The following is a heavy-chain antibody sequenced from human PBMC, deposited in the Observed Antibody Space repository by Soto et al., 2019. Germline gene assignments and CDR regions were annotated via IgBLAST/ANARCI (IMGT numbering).Heavy chain of an antibody. D-gene: IGHD5-18*01. CDR3: AREDSAEGYFDY. Sequence: SETLSLTCTVSGGSVSSGSYYWSWIRQPPGKGLEWIGYIYYSGSTNYNPSLKSRVTISVDTSKNQFSLKLSSVTAADTAVYYCAREDSAEGYFDYWGQGTLVTVSS. J-gene: IGHJ4*02. V-gene: IGHV4-61*01. CDR2: IYYSGST. CDR1: GGSVSSGSYY.